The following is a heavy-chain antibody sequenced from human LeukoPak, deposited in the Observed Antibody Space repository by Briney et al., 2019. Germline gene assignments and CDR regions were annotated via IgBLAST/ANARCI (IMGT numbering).Heavy chain of an antibody. CDR3: VRDRRGDYGVDY. CDR2: IYDGRRL. D-gene: IGHD4-17*01. CDR1: GGSISISSLH. V-gene: IGHV4-39*07. Sequence: SETLSLTCGVSGGSISISSLHWGWIRQPPGKGLEWVGSIYDGRRLFYNPSLKSRVTISVDTSKNRVSMKLSSVTAADTAVYYCVRDRRGDYGVDYWGQGTLVTVSS. J-gene: IGHJ4*02.